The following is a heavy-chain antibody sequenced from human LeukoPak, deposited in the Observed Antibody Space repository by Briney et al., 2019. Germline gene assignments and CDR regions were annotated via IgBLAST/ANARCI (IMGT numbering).Heavy chain of an antibody. Sequence: GGSLRLSCAASGFTFSSYAMSWVRQAPGKGLEWVSAISGSGGSTYYADSVKGRFTISGDNSKNTLYLQMNSLRAEDTAVYYCASGHDYGDLVWGQGTLVTVSS. V-gene: IGHV3-23*01. D-gene: IGHD4-17*01. J-gene: IGHJ4*02. CDR1: GFTFSSYA. CDR2: ISGSGGST. CDR3: ASGHDYGDLV.